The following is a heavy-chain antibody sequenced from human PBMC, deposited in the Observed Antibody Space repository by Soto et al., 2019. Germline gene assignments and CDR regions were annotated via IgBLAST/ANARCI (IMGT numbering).Heavy chain of an antibody. CDR1: GYTFTSYG. CDR3: AREILSPDFYFHGMDV. V-gene: IGHV1-18*04. CDR2: ISAKKGNT. J-gene: IGHJ6*02. D-gene: IGHD2-15*01. Sequence: GASVRVSCKASGYTFTSYGISWVREAPGQGLEWMGWISAKKGNTKYAQKFQGRVTMTTDTWTSTAYMELRSLRSDDTAVYYCAREILSPDFYFHGMDVWGQGTTVTVSS.